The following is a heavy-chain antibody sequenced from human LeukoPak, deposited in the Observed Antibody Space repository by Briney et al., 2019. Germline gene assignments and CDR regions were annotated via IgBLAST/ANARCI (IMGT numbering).Heavy chain of an antibody. CDR2: INHSGST. CDR1: GGSFSGYY. V-gene: IGHV4-34*01. D-gene: IGHD3-3*01. CDR3: ARTSDFWSGYHDY. Sequence: PSETLSLTCAVYGGSFSGYYWSWIRQPPGKGREWIGEINHSGSTNYNPSLKSRVTISVDTSKNQFSLKLSSVTAADTAVYYCARTSDFWSGYHDYWGQGTLVTVSS. J-gene: IGHJ4*02.